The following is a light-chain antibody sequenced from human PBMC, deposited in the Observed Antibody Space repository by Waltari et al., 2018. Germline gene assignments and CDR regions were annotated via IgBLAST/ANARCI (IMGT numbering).Light chain of an antibody. CDR3: VCWDYDLSAST. CDR1: RSNIGSNY. J-gene: IGLJ2*01. V-gene: IGLV1-47*01. CDR2: RNS. Sequence: QSVLTQPPSASGTPGQSVNISCSGRRSNIGSNYVYWFQQFPGAAPKLVLYRNSHGPSGVPDRYTGTKVGTSASLAIFDLRAEDEAHYYCVCWDYDLSASTFGGGTKLTVL.